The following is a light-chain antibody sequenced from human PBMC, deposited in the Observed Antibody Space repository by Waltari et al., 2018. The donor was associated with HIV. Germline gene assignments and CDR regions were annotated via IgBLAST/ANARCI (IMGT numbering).Light chain of an antibody. CDR1: SSDVGGYNY. J-gene: IGLJ3*02. CDR3: CSYAGSSTWV. V-gene: IGLV2-23*02. Sequence: QSALTQPASVSGSPGQSITISCTGTSSDVGGYNYVSWYQQHPGKAPKLMIHDVSQRPSGVSNRLSGSKSGNTASLTISGLQAEDEADEYCCSYAGSSTWVFGGGTKLTVL. CDR2: DVS.